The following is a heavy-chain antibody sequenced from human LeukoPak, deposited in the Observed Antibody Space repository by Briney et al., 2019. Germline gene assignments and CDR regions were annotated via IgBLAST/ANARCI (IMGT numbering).Heavy chain of an antibody. CDR1: GFTFSSYW. Sequence: GTSLRLSCAASGFTFSSYWMHWVRQAPGKGLVWVSRINSDGSSTSYADSVKGRFTISRDNAKNLLHLQMNSLRAEDTAVYFCARDSRKGGYYSEFWGQGTVVIVSS. D-gene: IGHD3-22*01. J-gene: IGHJ4*02. CDR3: ARDSRKGGYYSEF. CDR2: INSDGSST. V-gene: IGHV3-74*01.